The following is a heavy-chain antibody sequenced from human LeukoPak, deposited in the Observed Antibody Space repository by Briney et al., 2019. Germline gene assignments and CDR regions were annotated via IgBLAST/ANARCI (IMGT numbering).Heavy chain of an antibody. CDR1: GGSISSGCYY. CDR2: IYTSGST. V-gene: IGHV4-61*02. CDR3: ARATKITIFGVVIIGRYFDY. J-gene: IGHJ4*02. D-gene: IGHD3-3*01. Sequence: SQTLSLTCTVSGGSISSGCYYWSWIRQPAGKGLEWIGRIYTSGSTNYNPSLKRRVTISVDTSKNQFSLKLSSVTAADTAVYYCARATKITIFGVVIIGRYFDYWGQGTLVTVSS.